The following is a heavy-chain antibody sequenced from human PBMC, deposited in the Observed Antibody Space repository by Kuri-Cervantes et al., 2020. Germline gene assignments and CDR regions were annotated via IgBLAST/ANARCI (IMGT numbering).Heavy chain of an antibody. CDR1: GFNFGGYA. J-gene: IGHJ4*02. Sequence: GGSLRLSCAASGFNFGGYAMHWIRLVSGKGLEWVSGTSWNSGSIGYADSVKGRFTISRDNAKNSLYLQMNSLRAEDTAVYYCARPRRFGDRGTDNPYFDYWGQGTLVTAPQ. CDR2: TSWNSGSI. D-gene: IGHD3-10*01. V-gene: IGHV3-9*01. CDR3: ARPRRFGDRGTDNPYFDY.